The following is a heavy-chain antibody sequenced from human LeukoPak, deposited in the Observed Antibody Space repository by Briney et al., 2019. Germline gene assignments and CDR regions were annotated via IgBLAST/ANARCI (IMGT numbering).Heavy chain of an antibody. J-gene: IGHJ4*02. CDR1: GGSISSSSYY. Sequence: SETLSLTCTVSGGSISSSSYYWGWIRQPPGKGLEWIGSIYYSGSTYYNPSLKSRVTISVDTSKNQFSLKLSSVTAADTAVYYCAREGGYCTNGVCYRDGYFVYWGQGTLVTVSS. V-gene: IGHV4-39*07. CDR2: IYYSGST. CDR3: AREGGYCTNGVCYRDGYFVY. D-gene: IGHD2-8*01.